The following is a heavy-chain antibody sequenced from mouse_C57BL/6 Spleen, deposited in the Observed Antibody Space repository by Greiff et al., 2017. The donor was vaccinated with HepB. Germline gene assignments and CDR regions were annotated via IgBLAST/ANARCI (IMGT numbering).Heavy chain of an antibody. Sequence: QVQLKQSGAELAKPGASVKLSCKASGYTFTSYWMHWVKQRPGQGLEWIGYINPSRGYTKYNQKFKDKATLTADKSSSTAYMQMSSLTYEDAAVYDCARQGYGSSGGDFDVWGTGNTVTVSS. CDR2: INPSRGYT. J-gene: IGHJ1*03. V-gene: IGHV1-7*01. CDR1: GYTFTSYW. CDR3: ARQGYGSSGGDFDV. D-gene: IGHD1-1*01.